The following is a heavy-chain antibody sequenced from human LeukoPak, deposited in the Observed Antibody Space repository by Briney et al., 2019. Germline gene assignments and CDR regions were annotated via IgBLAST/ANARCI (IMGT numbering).Heavy chain of an antibody. J-gene: IGHJ3*02. V-gene: IGHV3-23*01. D-gene: IGHD1-26*01. CDR3: AKGWLKSSLDGFDI. Sequence: DPGGSLRLSCAASGFTFSNYAMSWVRQAPGKGLEWVSGTSGSGSSAYYTDSVKGRFTISRDNSKNTLYLQMNSLRADDTAIYYCAKGWLKSSLDGFDIWGQGTMVTVSS. CDR2: TSGSGSSA. CDR1: GFTFSNYA.